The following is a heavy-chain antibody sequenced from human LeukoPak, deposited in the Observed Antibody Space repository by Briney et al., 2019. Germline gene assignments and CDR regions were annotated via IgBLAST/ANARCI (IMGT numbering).Heavy chain of an antibody. J-gene: IGHJ4*02. CDR3: AKDPSRIAVAGSGY. CDR2: IRYDGSNK. V-gene: IGHV3-30*02. CDR1: GFTFSSYG. Sequence: GGSLRLSCAASGFTFSSYGMHWVRQAPGKGLEWVAFIRYDGSNKYYADSVKGRFTISRDNSKNTLYLQMNSLRAEDTAVYYCAKDPSRIAVAGSGYWGQGTLVTVSS. D-gene: IGHD6-19*01.